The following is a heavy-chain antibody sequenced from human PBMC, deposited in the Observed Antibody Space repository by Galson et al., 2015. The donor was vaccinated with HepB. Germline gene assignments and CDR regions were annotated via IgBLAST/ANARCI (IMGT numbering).Heavy chain of an antibody. D-gene: IGHD3-22*01. CDR3: ARHQYTYYYDSSGYYKMLSRTAFDI. CDR1: GGSISSSSYY. CDR2: IYYSGST. J-gene: IGHJ3*02. Sequence: ETLSLTCTVSGGSISSSSYYWGWIRQPPGKGLEWIGSIYYSGSTYYNPSLKSRVTISVDTSKNQFSLKLSSVTAADTAVYYCARHQYTYYYDSSGYYKMLSRTAFDIWGQGTMVTVSS. V-gene: IGHV4-39*01.